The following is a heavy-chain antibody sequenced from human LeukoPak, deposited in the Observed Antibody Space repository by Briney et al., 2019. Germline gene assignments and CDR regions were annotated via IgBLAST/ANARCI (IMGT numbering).Heavy chain of an antibody. J-gene: IGHJ3*02. CDR1: GYALTDYF. CDR2: INSADT. Sequence: ASVKVSCKASGYALTDYFMHWVRQAPGQGLEWTGWINSADTDCVQKFQGRVTMTRDTSISTAYMDLSRLGSDDTAVYYCARGGLGGAFDIWGQGTMVTVSS. CDR3: ARGGLGGAFDI. V-gene: IGHV1-2*02.